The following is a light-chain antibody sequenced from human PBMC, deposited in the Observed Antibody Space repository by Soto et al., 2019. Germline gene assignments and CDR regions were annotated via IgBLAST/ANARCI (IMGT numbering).Light chain of an antibody. CDR3: NSYATGNTRV. V-gene: IGLV2-14*01. CDR2: EVS. Sequence: ALTHPASVSCYPGQSITISCTGSSSDIGDYDYVSWYQQHPGKAPKVLISEVSNRPSGVSNRFSGSKSGNTASLTISGLQAEDEADYYCNSYATGNTRVYGTRTKVNVL. J-gene: IGLJ1*01. CDR1: SSDIGDYDY.